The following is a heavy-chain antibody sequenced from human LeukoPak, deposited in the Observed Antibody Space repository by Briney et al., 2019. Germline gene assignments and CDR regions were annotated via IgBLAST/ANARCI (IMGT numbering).Heavy chain of an antibody. CDR1: GFRFSSYT. Sequence: PGGSLRLSCAVYGFRFSSYTMSCVRQAPGKGLEWVSAISGSGGSTYYADCVKGRFTISRDNSKNTLFLQMNSLRAEDTAVYYCAKDLGYCSSFSCPFDYWGQGTLVTVSS. J-gene: IGHJ4*02. V-gene: IGHV3-23*01. CDR3: AKDLGYCSSFSCPFDY. D-gene: IGHD2-2*01. CDR2: ISGSGGST.